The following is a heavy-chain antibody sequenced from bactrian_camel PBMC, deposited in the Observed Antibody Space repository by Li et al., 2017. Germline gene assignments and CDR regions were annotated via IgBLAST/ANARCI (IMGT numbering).Heavy chain of an antibody. V-gene: IGHV3S53*01. D-gene: IGHD1*01. CDR2: VLPDVSA. J-gene: IGHJ6*01. CDR1: GFTANKCG. CDR3: AARSVGWCPLFEHWLGKRAYTPGGYFAN. Sequence: QVQLVESGGGSVQVGGSLTLACTAHGFTANKCGMDWYRQAAGKQRQWVSHVLPDVSATFPDPVKGRFNITVDKAADTVYLQLASLKSEDTAMYYCAARSVGWCPLFEHWLGKRAYTPGGYFANWGQGTQVTVS.